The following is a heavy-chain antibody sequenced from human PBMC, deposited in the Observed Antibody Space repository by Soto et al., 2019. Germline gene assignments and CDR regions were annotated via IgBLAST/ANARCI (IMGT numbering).Heavy chain of an antibody. CDR1: GFSLSTSGVG. V-gene: IGHV2-5*02. J-gene: IGHJ5*02. CDR3: AHRPEILGYCSGGSCYSVTAPEPDNWLDP. D-gene: IGHD2-15*01. Sequence: SGPTLVNPTQTLTLTCTFSGFSLSTSGVGVGWIRQPPGKALEWLALIYWDDDKRYSPSLKSRLTITKDTSKNQVVLTMTNMDPVDTATYYCAHRPEILGYCSGGSCYSVTAPEPDNWLDPWGKGTLVTVSS. CDR2: IYWDDDK.